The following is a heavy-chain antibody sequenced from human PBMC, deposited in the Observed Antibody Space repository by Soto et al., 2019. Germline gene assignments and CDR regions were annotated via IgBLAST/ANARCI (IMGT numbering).Heavy chain of an antibody. Sequence: EVQLVESGGGLVQPGGSLRLSCAASGFTFSTSWMHWVRQAPGKGLVWVSRINSDESSTSYADSVKGRFTIARDNAKNTLYQQMNSLRAEDTAVYYCASMTRDGYNLKYFQYWGQGTLVTVSS. CDR1: GFTFSTSW. D-gene: IGHD5-12*01. V-gene: IGHV3-74*01. J-gene: IGHJ1*01. CDR3: ASMTRDGYNLKYFQY. CDR2: INSDESST.